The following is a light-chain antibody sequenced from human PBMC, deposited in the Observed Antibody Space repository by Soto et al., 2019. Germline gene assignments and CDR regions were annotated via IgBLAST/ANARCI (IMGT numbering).Light chain of an antibody. V-gene: IGKV1-39*01. CDR1: QSIDSF. J-gene: IGKJ2*01. CDR3: QHTYNAPFT. Sequence: DIQLTQSPSSLSASVGDRVTITCRASQSIDSFLIWYQQKPGIGPKVLIYAPSSLQSGAPSRFSGRGSGTDFTPTINSLQPEDLATYYCQHTYNAPFTFGQGTKLYI. CDR2: APS.